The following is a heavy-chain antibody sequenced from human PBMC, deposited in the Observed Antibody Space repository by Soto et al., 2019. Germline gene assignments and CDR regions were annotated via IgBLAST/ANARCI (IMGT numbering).Heavy chain of an antibody. Sequence: PSGTLSLTCAVSGGSISSAGYSWSWIRQPPGKGLEWIGYIYHSGSTYYNPSLKSRVTISVDRSKNQFSLKLSSVTAADTAVYYCARVPDRWGQGTLVTVSS. J-gene: IGHJ5*02. CDR2: IYHSGST. D-gene: IGHD2-2*01. V-gene: IGHV4-30-2*01. CDR3: ARVPDR. CDR1: GGSISSAGYS.